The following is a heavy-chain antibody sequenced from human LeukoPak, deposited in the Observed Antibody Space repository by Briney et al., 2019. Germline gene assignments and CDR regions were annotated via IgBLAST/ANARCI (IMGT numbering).Heavy chain of an antibody. V-gene: IGHV3-48*01. CDR1: GFTFSSYS. Sequence: GGSLRLSCAASGFTFSSYSMNWVRQAPGKGLEWVSYISSSSSTIYYADSVKGRFTISRDNSKNTLYLQMNSLRAEDTAVYYRANSIAARTYYFDYWGQGTLVTVSS. D-gene: IGHD6-6*01. CDR3: ANSIAARTYYFDY. CDR2: ISSSSSTI. J-gene: IGHJ4*02.